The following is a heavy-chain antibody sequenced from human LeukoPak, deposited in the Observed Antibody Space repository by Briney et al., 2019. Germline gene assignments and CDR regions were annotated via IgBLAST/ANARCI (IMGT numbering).Heavy chain of an antibody. J-gene: IGHJ4*02. Sequence: AGGSLRLSCPASGFTFRDYYMSWIRRAPGRGLEWVAYISGSGSTKYYTDSVKGRFTVSRDNAKNTLFLEMSSLRVEDTAVYYCARESNTVATGLDYWGQGVLVTVSS. CDR2: ISGSGSTK. V-gene: IGHV3-11*04. D-gene: IGHD4-17*01. CDR1: GFTFRDYY. CDR3: ARESNTVATGLDY.